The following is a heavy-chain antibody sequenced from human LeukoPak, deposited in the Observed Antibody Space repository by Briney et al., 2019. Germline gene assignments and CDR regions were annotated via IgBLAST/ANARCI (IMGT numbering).Heavy chain of an antibody. V-gene: IGHV3-48*03. CDR3: ARSLFPFFDY. J-gene: IGHJ4*02. Sequence: PGGSLRLSRAASGFTFSRYEMNWVRQAPGKGLEWVSYISSSASSIYYADSGKGRFTISRDNAKNSLYLQMNSLRAEDTAIYHCARSLFPFFDYWGQGSLVTVSS. CDR2: ISSSASSI. CDR1: GFTFSRYE. D-gene: IGHD3-3*01.